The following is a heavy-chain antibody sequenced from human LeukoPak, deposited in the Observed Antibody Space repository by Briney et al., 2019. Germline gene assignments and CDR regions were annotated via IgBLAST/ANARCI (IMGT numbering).Heavy chain of an antibody. D-gene: IGHD2-15*01. Sequence: GGSLRLSCAASGFTFSNYEMNWLRQAPGKGLEWVSYISSSGSAIYYTDSVKGRFTISRDNAKNSLYLQMNSLRAEDTAVYYCARSLGSGAAWGQGTLVTVSS. CDR2: ISSSGSAI. V-gene: IGHV3-48*03. J-gene: IGHJ4*02. CDR3: ARSLGSGAA. CDR1: GFTFSNYE.